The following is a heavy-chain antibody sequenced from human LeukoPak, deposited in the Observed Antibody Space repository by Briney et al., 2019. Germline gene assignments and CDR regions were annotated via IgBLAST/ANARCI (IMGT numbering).Heavy chain of an antibody. Sequence: SETLSLTCAVSGGSISSNNWWSWVRQPPGKGLEWIGEIYHSGSTNYNPSLKSRVTISVDKSKNQFSLKLNSVTAADTAVYYCARDVGTTTGFLDLWGQGTLVTVSS. CDR2: IYHSGST. V-gene: IGHV4-4*02. J-gene: IGHJ5*02. CDR3: ARDVGTTTGFLDL. CDR1: GGSISSNNW. D-gene: IGHD1-26*01.